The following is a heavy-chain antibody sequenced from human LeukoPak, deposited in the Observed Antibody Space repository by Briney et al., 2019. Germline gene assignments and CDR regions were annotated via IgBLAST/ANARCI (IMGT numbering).Heavy chain of an antibody. CDR3: ARERYDYAWGSQYYFDY. D-gene: IGHD3-16*01. CDR1: GGSISSYY. Sequence: SETLSLTCTVSGGSISSYYWNWIRQPAGKGLEWIGHIYTSGSTNYNPPLKSRVTMSVDTSKNQFSLKLSSVTAADTAMYYCARERYDYAWGSQYYFDYWGQGILVTVSS. V-gene: IGHV4-4*07. CDR2: IYTSGST. J-gene: IGHJ4*02.